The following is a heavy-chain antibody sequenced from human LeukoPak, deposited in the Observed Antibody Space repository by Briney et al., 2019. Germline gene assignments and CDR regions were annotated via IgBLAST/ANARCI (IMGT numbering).Heavy chain of an antibody. CDR3: ARDPSLVGATQYYFDY. V-gene: IGHV3-11*01. J-gene: IGHJ4*02. CDR2: ISSSGSTI. D-gene: IGHD1-26*01. Sequence: GRSLRLSCAASGFTFSNDYMSWARQAPGKWLEWLSYISSSGSTIYYADSVKGRFTISRDNAKNSLYLQMNSLRAEDTAVYYCARDPSLVGATQYYFDYWGQGTLVTVSS. CDR1: GFTFSNDY.